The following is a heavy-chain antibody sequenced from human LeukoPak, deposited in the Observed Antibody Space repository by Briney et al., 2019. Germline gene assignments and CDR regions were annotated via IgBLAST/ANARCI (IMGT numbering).Heavy chain of an antibody. Sequence: PGGSLKLSSAAPGFTFSGSAVHWVPQASGEGLEWVGRFRSKGKNYATAYTPSVKGRFTISRDESKNTAYLQMDSLKTEDTAVYYCTRRDDITLVVPNDYWGQGTLVTVSS. V-gene: IGHV3-73*01. CDR1: GFTFSGSA. CDR3: TRRDDITLVVPNDY. CDR2: FRSKGKNYAT. J-gene: IGHJ4*02. D-gene: IGHD2-8*02.